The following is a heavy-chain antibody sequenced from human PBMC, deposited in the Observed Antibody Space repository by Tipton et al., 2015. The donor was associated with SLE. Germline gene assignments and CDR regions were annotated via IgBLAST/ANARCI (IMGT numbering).Heavy chain of an antibody. Sequence: SLRLSCSASGFTFSSYAMHWVRQAPGKGLEYVSAISSNGGSTYYADSVKGRFTISRDNSKNTLYLQMSSLSAEDTAVYYCVKPYDFWSGYYNYGMGVWGQGTTVTVSS. J-gene: IGHJ6*02. CDR1: GFTFSSYA. V-gene: IGHV3-64D*08. CDR2: ISSNGGST. CDR3: VKPYDFWSGYYNYGMGV. D-gene: IGHD3-3*01.